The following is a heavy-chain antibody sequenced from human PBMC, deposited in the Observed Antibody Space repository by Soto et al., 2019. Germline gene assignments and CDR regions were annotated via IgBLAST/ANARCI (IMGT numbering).Heavy chain of an antibody. CDR2: IIPIFGTA. J-gene: IGHJ4*02. D-gene: IGHD3-10*01. V-gene: IGHV1-69*13. CDR1: GGTFSSYA. CDR3: ARESGMVRGAYPQLYFDY. Sequence: ASVKVSCKASGGTFSSYAISWVRQAPGQGLEWMGGIIPIFGTANYAQKFQGRVTITADESTSTAYMELSSLRSEDTAVYYCARESGMVRGAYPQLYFDYWGQGTLVTVSS.